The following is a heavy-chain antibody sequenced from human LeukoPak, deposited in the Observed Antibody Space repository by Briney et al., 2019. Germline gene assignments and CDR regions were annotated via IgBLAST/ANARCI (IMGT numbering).Heavy chain of an antibody. D-gene: IGHD6-19*01. Sequence: ASVKVSCKASGYTFTSYYMHWVRQAPGQGLEWMGIINPSGGSTSYAQKFQGRVTMTRDTSTSTVYMELSSLRSEDTAVYYCAKIAVAGAFDYWGQGTLVTVSS. CDR1: GYTFTSYY. V-gene: IGHV1-46*01. CDR3: AKIAVAGAFDY. CDR2: INPSGGST. J-gene: IGHJ4*02.